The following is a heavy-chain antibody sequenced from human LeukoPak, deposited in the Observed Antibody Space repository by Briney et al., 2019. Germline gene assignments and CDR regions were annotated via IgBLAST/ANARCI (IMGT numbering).Heavy chain of an antibody. V-gene: IGHV3-53*01. CDR1: GFTVSSNY. D-gene: IGHD3-22*01. Sequence: GGSLRLSCEASGFTVSSNYMGWVRQAPGKGLEWVSVIYGGGSTYYADPVKGRFTISRDTSKNTLYLQMNSLRAEDTAVYYCAKEGYYDSSGYRRFAFDIWGQGTMVTVSS. CDR2: IYGGGST. J-gene: IGHJ3*02. CDR3: AKEGYYDSSGYRRFAFDI.